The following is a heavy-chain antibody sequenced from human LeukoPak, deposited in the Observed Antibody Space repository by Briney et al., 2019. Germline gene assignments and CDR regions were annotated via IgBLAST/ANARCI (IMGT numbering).Heavy chain of an antibody. D-gene: IGHD3-10*01. V-gene: IGHV1-18*01. CDR2: ISAYNGNT. CDR1: GYTFTSYG. Sequence: GASVKVSCKASGYTFTSYGISWVRQAPGQGLEWMGWISAYNGNTNYAQKLQGRVTMTTDTYTSTAYMELRSLRSDDTAVYYCARVLTMVRGAFNWFDPWGQGTLVTVSS. CDR3: ARVLTMVRGAFNWFDP. J-gene: IGHJ5*02.